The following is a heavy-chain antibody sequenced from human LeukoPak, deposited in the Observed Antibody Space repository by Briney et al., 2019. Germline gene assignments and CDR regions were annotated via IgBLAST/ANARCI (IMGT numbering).Heavy chain of an antibody. Sequence: QPGGSLRLSCAASGLTFSSYAMHWVRQAPGKGLEWVSATSGSGGSTYYADSVKGRFTISRDNSKNTLYLQMNSLRAEDTAVYYCAKDFFGTDGDYWGQGTLVTVSS. CDR3: AKDFFGTDGDY. CDR1: GLTFSSYA. D-gene: IGHD3-3*01. V-gene: IGHV3-23*01. J-gene: IGHJ4*02. CDR2: TSGSGGST.